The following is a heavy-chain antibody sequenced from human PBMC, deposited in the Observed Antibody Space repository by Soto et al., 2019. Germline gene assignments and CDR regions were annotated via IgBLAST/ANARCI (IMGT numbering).Heavy chain of an antibody. D-gene: IGHD2-15*01. V-gene: IGHV4-30-2*01. Sequence: PSDTLSLTCNVSGGTIIIDNYSWSLVLQPPVSCLEWFGYSCHSGITYYDASLSSLVTISVDGSSNEFSLKLSSVIAADTSVYCCARVVPATRYFESWGAGILFTVS. CDR1: GGTIIIDNYS. J-gene: IGHJ4*02. CDR2: SCHSGIT. CDR3: ARVVPATRYFES.